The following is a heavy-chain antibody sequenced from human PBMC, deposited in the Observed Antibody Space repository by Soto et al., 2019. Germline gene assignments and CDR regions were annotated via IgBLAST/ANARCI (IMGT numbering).Heavy chain of an antibody. CDR1: GYTFTSYG. CDR2: TSAYNGNT. CDR3: ARTYYDFWGGQLYYLDV. D-gene: IGHD3-3*01. Sequence: QVQLVQSGAEVKKPGASVKVSCKASGYTFTSYGISWVRQAPGQGLEWMGWTSAYNGNTNYAQKLQGRVTMTTDKSTSTAYLELRSLRSDDTAVYYCARTYYDFWGGQLYYLDVWGKRNTVTLSS. J-gene: IGHJ6*03. V-gene: IGHV1-18*01.